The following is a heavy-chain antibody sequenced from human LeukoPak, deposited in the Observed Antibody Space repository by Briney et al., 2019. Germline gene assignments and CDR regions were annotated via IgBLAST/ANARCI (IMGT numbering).Heavy chain of an antibody. Sequence: IPSETLSLTCTVSGGSINSYYWSWIRQPPGKGLEWIGYIYYSGSTNYNPSLKSRVTISVDTSKNQFSLKLSSVTAADTAVYYCATTVTTSWFDPWGQGTLVTVSS. J-gene: IGHJ5*02. D-gene: IGHD4-17*01. CDR1: GGSINSYY. V-gene: IGHV4-59*08. CDR2: IYYSGST. CDR3: ATTVTTSWFDP.